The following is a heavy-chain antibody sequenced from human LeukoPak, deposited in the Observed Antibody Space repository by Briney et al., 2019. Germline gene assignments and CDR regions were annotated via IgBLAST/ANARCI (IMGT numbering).Heavy chain of an antibody. V-gene: IGHV3-23*01. D-gene: IGHD3-22*01. CDR2: ISGSGIST. Sequence: GGSLRLSCAASGFTFSSYAMSWVRQAPGKGLECVSAISGSGISTYYADSVKGRFAMSRDNSKNTLYLQMNSLRAEDTAVYYCAKGGPRGVGSGYFDWGQGTLVTVSS. J-gene: IGHJ4*02. CDR1: GFTFSSYA. CDR3: AKGGPRGVGSGYFD.